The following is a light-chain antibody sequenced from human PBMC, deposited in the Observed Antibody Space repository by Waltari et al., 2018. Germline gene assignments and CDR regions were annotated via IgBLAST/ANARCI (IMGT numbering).Light chain of an antibody. CDR1: QSISSN. CDR2: GAS. CDR3: LQYKNWPPLYT. Sequence: EIVMTQSPATLSVSPGERATLSCRASQSISSNLVWYQHKPGQAPRVLIYGASTRATGIPARFSGSGSGTEFTLTITSLQSEDFAVYYCLQYKNWPPLYTFCQGTKLEI. J-gene: IGKJ2*01. V-gene: IGKV3-15*01.